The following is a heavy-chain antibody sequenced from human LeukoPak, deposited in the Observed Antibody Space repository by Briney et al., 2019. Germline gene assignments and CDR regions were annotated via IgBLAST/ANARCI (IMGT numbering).Heavy chain of an antibody. Sequence: ASVKVSCKASGYTFTGYYMHWVRQAPGQGLEWMGRINPNSGGTNYAQKFQGRVTMTTDTSTSTAYMELRSLRSDDTAVYYCARGGLAAAGNDYRFDYWGQGTLVTVSS. J-gene: IGHJ4*02. CDR3: ARGGLAAAGNDYRFDY. V-gene: IGHV1-2*06. CDR2: INPNSGGT. D-gene: IGHD6-13*01. CDR1: GYTFTGYY.